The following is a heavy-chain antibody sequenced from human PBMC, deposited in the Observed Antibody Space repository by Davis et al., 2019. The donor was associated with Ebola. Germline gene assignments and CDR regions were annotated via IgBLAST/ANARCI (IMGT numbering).Heavy chain of an antibody. CDR3: SRAPTTVVGPKGDFDY. Sequence: PGGSLRLSCAASGFTFSSFDMHWVRQAPGKGLEWVARINSDGTRTSNADSVKGRFTISRDHGKNMLYLQMNRLRAEDTAVYYCSRAPTTVVGPKGDFDYWGQGTRVTVSS. J-gene: IGHJ4*02. V-gene: IGHV3-74*01. CDR2: INSDGTRT. D-gene: IGHD2-21*01. CDR1: GFTFSSFD.